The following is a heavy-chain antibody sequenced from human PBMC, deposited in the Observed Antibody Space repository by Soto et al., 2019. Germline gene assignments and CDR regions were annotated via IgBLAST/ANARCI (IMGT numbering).Heavy chain of an antibody. D-gene: IGHD6-13*01. V-gene: IGHV1-46*03. CDR3: ARVAGIGAAGKDWFDP. CDR1: GYTFTSYY. CDR2: INPSGGST. J-gene: IGHJ5*02. Sequence: GASVKVSCKASGYTFTSYYMHWVRQAPGQGLEWMGIINPSGGSTSYAQKFQGRVTMTRDTSTSTVYMELSSLRSEDTAVYYCARVAGIGAAGKDWFDPWGQGTLVTVSS.